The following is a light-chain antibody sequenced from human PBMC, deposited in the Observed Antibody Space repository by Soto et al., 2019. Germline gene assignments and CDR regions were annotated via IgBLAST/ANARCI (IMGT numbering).Light chain of an antibody. V-gene: IGKV1-17*01. Sequence: DIQMTQSPSSLSASVGDRVTITYRTRQGIRNDIGWYKQKPGKAPKCLIHAASRLQSGVPSRFSGSGSVTEFDLAISSLQPEDLATYYCVQHNSYPLRFGGRIKVEIK. J-gene: IGKJ4*02. CDR3: VQHNSYPLR. CDR1: QGIRND. CDR2: AAS.